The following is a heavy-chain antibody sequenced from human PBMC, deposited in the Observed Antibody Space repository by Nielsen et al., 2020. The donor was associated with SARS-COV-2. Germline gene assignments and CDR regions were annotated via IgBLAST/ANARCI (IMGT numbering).Heavy chain of an antibody. Sequence: GGSLRLSCAASGFTFSSYGMHWVRQAPGKGLEWVAVIWYDGSNKYYADSVKGRFTTSRDNSKNTLYLQMNSLRAEDTAVYYCARDYGWFDPWGQGTLVTVSS. V-gene: IGHV3-33*01. CDR2: IWYDGSNK. CDR1: GFTFSSYG. CDR3: ARDYGWFDP. J-gene: IGHJ5*02. D-gene: IGHD3-10*01.